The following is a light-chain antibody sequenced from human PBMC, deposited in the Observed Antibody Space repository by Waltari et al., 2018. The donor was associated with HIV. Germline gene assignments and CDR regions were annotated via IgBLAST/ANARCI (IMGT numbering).Light chain of an antibody. V-gene: IGLV2-23*02. CDR2: EVS. CDR3: CSYAGSSTFYV. J-gene: IGLJ1*01. Sequence: QSALTQPASVSGSPGQSITIPCTGTSSDVVSYNLVSWYQQHPGKAPKLMIYEVSKRPSGVSNRFSGSKSGNTASLTISGLQAEDEADYYCCSYAGSSTFYVFGTGTKVTVL. CDR1: SSDVVSYNL.